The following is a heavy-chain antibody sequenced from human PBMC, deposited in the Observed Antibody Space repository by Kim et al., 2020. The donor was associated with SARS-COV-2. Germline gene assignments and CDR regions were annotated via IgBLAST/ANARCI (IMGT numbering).Heavy chain of an antibody. CDR1: GFTFSSYG. Sequence: GGSLRLSCAASGFTFSSYGMHWVRQAPGKGLEWVAVIWYDGSNKYYADSVKGRFTISRDNSKNTLYLQMNSLRAEDTAVYYCAKDQAPYCSSTSCRDWYFDLWGRGTLVTVSS. J-gene: IGHJ2*01. D-gene: IGHD2-2*01. V-gene: IGHV3-33*06. CDR2: IWYDGSNK. CDR3: AKDQAPYCSSTSCRDWYFDL.